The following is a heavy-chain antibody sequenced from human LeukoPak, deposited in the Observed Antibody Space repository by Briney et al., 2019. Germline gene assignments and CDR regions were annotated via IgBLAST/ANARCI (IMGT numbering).Heavy chain of an antibody. J-gene: IGHJ4*02. V-gene: IGHV4-4*02. CDR1: GGSISSSNW. CDR2: IYHSGST. CDR3: AREQGNYGSGSYYNPYFDY. D-gene: IGHD3-10*01. Sequence: SETLSLTCAVSGGSISSSNWWSWVRQPPGKGLEWSGEIYHSGSTNYNPSLKSRVTISVDKSKNQFSLKLSPVTAADTAVYYCAREQGNYGSGSYYNPYFDYWGQGTLVTVSS.